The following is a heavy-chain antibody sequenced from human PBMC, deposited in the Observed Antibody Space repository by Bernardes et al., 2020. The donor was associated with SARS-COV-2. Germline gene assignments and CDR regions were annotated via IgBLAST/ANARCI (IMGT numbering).Heavy chain of an antibody. CDR1: GFTFSSYS. J-gene: IGHJ4*02. Sequence: GGSLRLSCAASGFTFSSYSMNWVRQAPGKGLEWVSSISSSSSYIYYADSVKGRFTISRDNAKNSLYLQMNSLRAEDTAVYYCARDSIGERYFDYWGQGTLVTVSS. CDR3: ARDSIGERYFDY. V-gene: IGHV3-21*01. CDR2: ISSSSSYI. D-gene: IGHD3-10*01.